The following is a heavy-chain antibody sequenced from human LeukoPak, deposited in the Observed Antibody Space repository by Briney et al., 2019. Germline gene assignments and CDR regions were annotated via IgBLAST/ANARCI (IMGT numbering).Heavy chain of an antibody. Sequence: PGGSLRLSCTASGFAFDEHGMSWVRQVPGKALEWVSGINWSGGSTGYADPLRGRFTISRDNAKNSLYLQMDSLRAEDTALYYCARAPITSPFYFDYWGQGTLVTVSS. CDR2: INWSGGST. J-gene: IGHJ4*02. D-gene: IGHD2-2*01. V-gene: IGHV3-20*04. CDR3: ARAPITSPFYFDY. CDR1: GFAFDEHG.